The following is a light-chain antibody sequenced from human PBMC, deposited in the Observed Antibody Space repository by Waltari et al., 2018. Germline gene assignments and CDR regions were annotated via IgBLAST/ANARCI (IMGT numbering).Light chain of an antibody. J-gene: IGKJ4*01. V-gene: IGKV1-39*01. Sequence: DIRMTQSPSSLSAFVGDRVTITCRASQIISNYLNWYQQKPGKAPKLLIYAASSLQSGVPPRFSGSGSGTDFSLTISSLQPEDFGTYYCQQSYNNPLTFGGGTRVEIK. CDR2: AAS. CDR3: QQSYNNPLT. CDR1: QIISNY.